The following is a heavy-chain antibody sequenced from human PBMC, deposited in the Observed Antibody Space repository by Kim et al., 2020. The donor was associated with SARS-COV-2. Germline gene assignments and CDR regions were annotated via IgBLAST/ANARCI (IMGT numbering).Heavy chain of an antibody. CDR2: IKQDGSEK. Sequence: GGSLRLSCAASGFTFSSYWMSWVRQAPGKGLEWVANIKQDGSEKYYVDSVKGRFTISRDNAKNSLYLQMNSLRAEDTAVYSCARDGYYYDSSGYYILPDSSGQRTLVTASS. CDR3: ARDGYYYDSSGYYILPDS. J-gene: IGHJ4*02. D-gene: IGHD3-22*01. V-gene: IGHV3-7*01. CDR1: GFTFSSYW.